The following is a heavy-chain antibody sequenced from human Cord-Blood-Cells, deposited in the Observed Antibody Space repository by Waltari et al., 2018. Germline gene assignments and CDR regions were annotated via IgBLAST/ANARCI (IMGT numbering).Heavy chain of an antibody. J-gene: IGHJ2*01. CDR1: GGSFSGYS. CDR2: INHSGST. Sequence: QVQLQQWGAGLLKPSETLSLTCAVYGGSFSGYSWSWIRQPPGKGLEWIGEINHSGSTNYNPSLKSRVTISVDTSKNQFSLKLSSVTAADTAVYYCARRRYFDLWGRGTLVTVSS. V-gene: IGHV4-34*01. CDR3: ARRRYFDL.